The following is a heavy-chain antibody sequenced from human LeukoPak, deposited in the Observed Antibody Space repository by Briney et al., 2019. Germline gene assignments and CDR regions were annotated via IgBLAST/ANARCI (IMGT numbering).Heavy chain of an antibody. D-gene: IGHD3-16*01. Sequence: SETLSRTCTVSGGSISSYFWSWIRQPPGKGLEWIGYVYYSGSTNYNPSLKSRVTISVDTSKKQFSLKLSSATAADTAVYYCARVLDLSKRGLDAFDIWGQGTMVTVSS. CDR1: GGSISSYF. CDR2: VYYSGST. V-gene: IGHV4-59*01. J-gene: IGHJ3*02. CDR3: ARVLDLSKRGLDAFDI.